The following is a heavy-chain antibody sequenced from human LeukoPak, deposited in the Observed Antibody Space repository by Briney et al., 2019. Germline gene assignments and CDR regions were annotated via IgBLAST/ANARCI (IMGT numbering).Heavy chain of an antibody. V-gene: IGHV3-49*03. D-gene: IGHD6-19*01. CDR3: SVAHTSNSMDA. J-gene: IGHJ6*03. Sequence: GRSLRLSCTASGFTFGDYAMNWFRQAPGKGLGWVGFIRSRACGGTTEYAASVKGRFTISRDHSKNSLDLQMNSLNTEDTAVYYCSVAHTSNSMDAWGKGTTVTVSS. CDR2: IRSRACGGTT. CDR1: GFTFGDYA.